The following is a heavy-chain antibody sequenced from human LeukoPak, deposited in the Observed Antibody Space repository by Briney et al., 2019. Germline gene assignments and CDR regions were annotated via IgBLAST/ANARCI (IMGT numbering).Heavy chain of an antibody. J-gene: IGHJ4*02. CDR3: VKEPGGSSGA. D-gene: IGHD6-19*01. V-gene: IGHV3-64D*06. CDR2: ISSNGGIT. CDR1: GFTFSSYV. Sequence: PGGSLRLSCSASGFTFSSYVMHWVRQAPGKGLVYVSAISSNGGITYYADSVKGRFTISRDNSKNTLYLQMSSLRPEDTAVFYCVKEPGGSSGAWGQGTLVTVSS.